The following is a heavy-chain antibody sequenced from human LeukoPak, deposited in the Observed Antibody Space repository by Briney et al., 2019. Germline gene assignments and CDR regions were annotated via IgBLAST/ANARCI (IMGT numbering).Heavy chain of an antibody. D-gene: IGHD1-26*01. V-gene: IGHV3-66*02. CDR1: GFTVSTTY. CDR2: IYSGGNT. J-gene: IGHJ4*02. CDR3: ASNGGNSGTFLQLDY. Sequence: GGSLRLSCAASGFTVSTTYMTWVRQAPGKGLEWVSVIYSGGNTYHTDSVKGRFTIFRDNSENTLYLQMNSLRAEDTAVYYCASNGGNSGTFLQLDYWGQRTLVTVSS.